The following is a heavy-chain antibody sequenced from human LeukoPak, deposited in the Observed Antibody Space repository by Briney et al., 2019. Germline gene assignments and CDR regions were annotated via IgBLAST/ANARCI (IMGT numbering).Heavy chain of an antibody. CDR3: ARVYTGNFDY. V-gene: IGHV4-59*12. CDR2: IYYSGST. J-gene: IGHJ4*02. Sequence: SETLSLTCTVSGGSISSYYWSWIRQPPGKGLEWIGSIYYSGSTYYNPSLKSRVTISVDTSKNQFSLKLSSVTAADTAVYYCARVYTGNFDYWGQGTLVTVSS. D-gene: IGHD1-26*01. CDR1: GGSISSYY.